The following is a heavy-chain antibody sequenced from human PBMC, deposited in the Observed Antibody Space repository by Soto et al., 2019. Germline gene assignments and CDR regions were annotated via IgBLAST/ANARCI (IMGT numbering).Heavy chain of an antibody. J-gene: IGHJ6*02. V-gene: IGHV6-1*01. CDR3: ARSEEDSDYYYYGMDV. CDR1: GDTVSSNSVA. CDR2: TYYRSRWYS. Sequence: QTLSLTCVGSGDTVSSNSVAWNWVRQSPSRGLEWLGRTYYRSRWYSDYAVSVRSRIDINADTSKNQVSLQLNSVTPEDTAVYYCARSEEDSDYYYYGMDVWGQGTTVTVSS. D-gene: IGHD2-15*01.